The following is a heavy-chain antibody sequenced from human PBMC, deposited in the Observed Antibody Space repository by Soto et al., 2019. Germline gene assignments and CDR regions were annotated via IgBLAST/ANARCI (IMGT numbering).Heavy chain of an antibody. CDR2: IIPIFGTA. D-gene: IGHD6-19*01. CDR1: GGTFSSYA. CDR3: ARLRHRLALWMAGSFDI. Sequence: SVKVSCKASGGTFSSYAISWVRQAPGQGLEWMGGIIPIFGTANYAQKFQGRVTITADESTSTAYMELSSLRSEDTAVYYCARLRHRLALWMAGSFDIWRQGTMVTVSS. J-gene: IGHJ3*02. V-gene: IGHV1-69*13.